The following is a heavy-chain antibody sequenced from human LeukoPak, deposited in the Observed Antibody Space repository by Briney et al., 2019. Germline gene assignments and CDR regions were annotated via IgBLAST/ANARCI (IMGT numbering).Heavy chain of an antibody. CDR2: VYSGGST. CDR1: GFTVSSNY. D-gene: IGHD3-3*01. J-gene: IGHJ4*02. V-gene: IGHV3-53*01. CDR3: ARDIGNYDFWSGYFD. Sequence: GGSLRLSCAASGFTVSSNYMSWVRQAPGKGLEWVSVVYSGGSTYYADSVKGRFTISRDNSKNTLYLQMNSLRAEDTAVYYCARDIGNYDFWSGYFDWGQGTLVTVSS.